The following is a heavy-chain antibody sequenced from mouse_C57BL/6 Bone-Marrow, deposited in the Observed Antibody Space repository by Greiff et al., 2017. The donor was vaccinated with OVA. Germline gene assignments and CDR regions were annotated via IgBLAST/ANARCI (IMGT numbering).Heavy chain of an antibody. V-gene: IGHV1-15*01. CDR2: IDPETGGT. Sequence: VQLQESGAELVRPGASVTLSCKASGYTFTDYEMHWVKQTPVHGLEWIGAIDPETGGTAYNQKFKGKAILTADKSSSTAYMELRSLTSEDSAVYYCTRWGWLQTWGQGTTLTVSS. J-gene: IGHJ2*01. CDR3: TRWGWLQT. CDR1: GYTFTDYE. D-gene: IGHD2-3*01.